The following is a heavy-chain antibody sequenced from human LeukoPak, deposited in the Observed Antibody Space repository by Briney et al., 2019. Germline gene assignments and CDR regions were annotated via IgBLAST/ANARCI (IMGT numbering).Heavy chain of an antibody. Sequence: GGSLRLSCAASGFTFSSYVMSWVRQAPGKGLEWVSGISGSGGSTNYADSVKGRFTISRDNSKNTLYLQMNSLRAEDTAVYYCAMYSSGWSYFDYWGQGTLVTVSS. J-gene: IGHJ4*02. D-gene: IGHD6-19*01. CDR2: ISGSGGST. V-gene: IGHV3-23*01. CDR1: GFTFSSYV. CDR3: AMYSSGWSYFDY.